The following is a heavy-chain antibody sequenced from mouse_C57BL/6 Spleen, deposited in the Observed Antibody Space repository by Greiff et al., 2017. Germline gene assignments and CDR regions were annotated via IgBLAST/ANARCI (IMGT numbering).Heavy chain of an antibody. D-gene: IGHD2-5*01. V-gene: IGHV1-26*01. CDR2: INPNNGGT. CDR1: GYTFTDYY. J-gene: IGHJ3*01. Sequence: VQLQQSGPELVKPGASVKISCKASGYTFTDYYMNWVKQSHGKSLEWIGDINPNNGGTSYNQKFKVKATLTVDKSSSTAYMELRSLTSEDSAVYYCARGAGYYSNYEFAYWGQGTLVTVSA. CDR3: ARGAGYYSNYEFAY.